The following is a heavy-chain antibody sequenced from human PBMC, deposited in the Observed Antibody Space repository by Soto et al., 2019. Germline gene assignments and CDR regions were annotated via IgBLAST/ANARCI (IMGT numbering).Heavy chain of an antibody. CDR2: IYYSGST. V-gene: IGHV4-31*03. CDR3: ARHVRYPDGYYGMDV. D-gene: IGHD3-9*01. J-gene: IGHJ6*02. CDR1: GGSISSGGYY. Sequence: SETLSLTCTVSGGSISSGGYYWSWIRQHPGKGLEWIGYIYYSGSTYYNPSLKSRVTISVDTSKNQFSLKLSSVTAADTAVYYCARHVRYPDGYYGMDVWGQGTTVTV.